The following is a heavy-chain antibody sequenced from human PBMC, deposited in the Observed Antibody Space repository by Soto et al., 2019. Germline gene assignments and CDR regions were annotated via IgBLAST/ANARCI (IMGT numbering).Heavy chain of an antibody. D-gene: IGHD3-3*01. CDR3: ATHRSGRFLEWLPEGSLGY. V-gene: IGHV1-24*01. CDR1: GYTLADLS. J-gene: IGHJ4*02. Sequence: ASAKVTCKVCGYTLADLSMQWVRQAPGKGLEWMGGFDPEDGETIYAQKFQGRVTMTEDTATDTAYMELSSLRSEDTAVYYCATHRSGRFLEWLPEGSLGYWGQGTLVTVSS. CDR2: FDPEDGET.